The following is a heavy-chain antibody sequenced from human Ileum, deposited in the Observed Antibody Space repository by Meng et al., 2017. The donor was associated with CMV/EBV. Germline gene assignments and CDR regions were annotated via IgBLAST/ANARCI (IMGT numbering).Heavy chain of an antibody. CDR2: IYYSGST. D-gene: IGHD1-7*01. CDR1: GGSISSGDYY. V-gene: IGHV4-30-4*08. CDR3: ARQEELWGYFDY. Sequence: QVQLQESGPGLVKPSQTLSLTCTVSGGSISSGDYYWNWIRQPPGKGLEWIGYIYYSGSTYFNPSLKSRVTISVGTSKNQFSLKLNSVTAADTAVYYCARQEELWGYFDYWGQGTLVTVSS. J-gene: IGHJ4*02.